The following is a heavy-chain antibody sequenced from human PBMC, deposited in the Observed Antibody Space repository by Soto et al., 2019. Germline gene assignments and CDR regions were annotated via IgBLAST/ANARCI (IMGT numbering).Heavy chain of an antibody. J-gene: IGHJ2*01. D-gene: IGHD3-3*01. Sequence: QITLKESGPTLVKPTQALTLTCTFSGFSLSTSGVGVGWIRQPPGKALEWLALIYWDDDKRYSPSLKSRLTITKDTSKNQVVLTMTNIDPVETATYYCAHSLRTYYDFWSGWLKYSSSSVDNWYFDLWGRGTLVTVSS. CDR2: IYWDDDK. V-gene: IGHV2-5*02. CDR1: GFSLSTSGVG. CDR3: AHSLRTYYDFWSGWLKYSSSSVDNWYFDL.